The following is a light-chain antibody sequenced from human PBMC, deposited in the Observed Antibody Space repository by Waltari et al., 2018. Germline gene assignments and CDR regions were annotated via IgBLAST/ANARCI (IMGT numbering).Light chain of an antibody. CDR2: YFN. CDR3: SSYAGSYIYV. CDR1: SGDVGRYNY. V-gene: IGLV2-11*01. J-gene: IGLJ1*01. Sequence: QSALTQPRSVSGSPGQSVTISCTGTSGDVGRYNYVPWYQHHPGKAPKPMIYYFNKRPSGVPDRFSGSKSGNTASLTISGLQAEDEADYFCSSYAGSYIYVFGTGTEVTVL.